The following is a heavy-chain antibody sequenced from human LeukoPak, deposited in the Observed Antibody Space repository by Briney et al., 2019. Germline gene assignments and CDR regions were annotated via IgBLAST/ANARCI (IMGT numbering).Heavy chain of an antibody. CDR1: GYTFTDCY. D-gene: IGHD3-22*01. J-gene: IGHJ4*02. CDR3: ARGDYYDSSGFRW. V-gene: IGHV1-2*02. CDR2: INPNSGDT. Sequence: GASVKVSCKASGYTFTDCYMHWVRQAPGQGLEWLGWINPNSGDTYYAQKFQGRDTMTRDTSISTAYMELSRLRSDDTAIYYCARGDYYDSSGFRWWGQGTLVTVSS.